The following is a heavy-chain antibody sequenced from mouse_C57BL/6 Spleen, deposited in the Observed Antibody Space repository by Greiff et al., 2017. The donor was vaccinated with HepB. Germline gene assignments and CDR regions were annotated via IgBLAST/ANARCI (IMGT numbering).Heavy chain of an antibody. CDR3: ARGDGNGYFDY. Sequence: VQVVESGAELVRPGASVKLSCKASGYTFTDYYINWVKQRPGQGLEWIARIYPGSGNTYYNEKFKGKATLTAEKSSSTAYMQLSSLTSEDSAVYFCARGDGNGYFDYWGQGTTLTVSS. V-gene: IGHV1-76*01. CDR2: IYPGSGNT. D-gene: IGHD2-1*01. J-gene: IGHJ2*01. CDR1: GYTFTDYY.